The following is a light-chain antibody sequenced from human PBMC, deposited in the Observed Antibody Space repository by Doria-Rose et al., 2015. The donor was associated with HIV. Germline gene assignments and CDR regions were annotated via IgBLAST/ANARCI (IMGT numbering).Light chain of an antibody. CDR1: QSVSSN. Sequence: PATLSLSPGERATLSCRASQSVSSNLAWYQQKPGQAPRLLIYDASNRATGIPARFGGSGSGTDFTLTISSLEPEDFAVYFRQQRSNWPPIFTFGPGTKVDI. V-gene: IGKV3-11*01. J-gene: IGKJ3*01. CDR2: DAS. CDR3: QQRSNWPPIFT.